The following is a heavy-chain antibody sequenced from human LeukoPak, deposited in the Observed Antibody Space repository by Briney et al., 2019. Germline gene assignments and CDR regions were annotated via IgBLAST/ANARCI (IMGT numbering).Heavy chain of an antibody. CDR3: ARVLYCSGGSCYPWYYYYYGMDV. Sequence: SETLSLTCAVYGGSFSGYYWSWIRQPPGKGLEWIGEINHSGSTNYNPSLKSRVTTSVDTSKNQFSLKLSSVTAADTAVYYCARVLYCSGGSCYPWYYYYYGMDVWGQGTTVTVSS. V-gene: IGHV4-34*01. D-gene: IGHD2-15*01. J-gene: IGHJ6*02. CDR1: GGSFSGYY. CDR2: INHSGST.